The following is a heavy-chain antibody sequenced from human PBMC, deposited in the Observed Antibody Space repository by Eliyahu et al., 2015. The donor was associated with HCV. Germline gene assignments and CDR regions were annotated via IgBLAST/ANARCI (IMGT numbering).Heavy chain of an antibody. Sequence: QVQLQESGPGLVKPSETLSLTCXXSGXXIXTYXWSXIRQPPGKGLEWIGYIHYXGSTNYHPSLKSRVTISIDTSKNQFSLKLTSVTAADTAMYYCASGGGGIAVTGTGGWFDPWGQGTLVTVSS. CDR2: IHYXGST. V-gene: IGHV4-59*01. CDR1: GXXIXTYX. D-gene: IGHD6-19*01. J-gene: IGHJ5*02. CDR3: ASGGGGIAVTGTGGWFDP.